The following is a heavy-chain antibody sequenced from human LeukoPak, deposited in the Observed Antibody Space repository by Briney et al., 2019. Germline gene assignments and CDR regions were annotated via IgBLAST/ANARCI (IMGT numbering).Heavy chain of an antibody. J-gene: IGHJ5*02. V-gene: IGHV3-23*01. CDR1: GFNFSSYA. D-gene: IGHD2-2*01. CDR3: LSYCSSTSCYEINWFDP. Sequence: GGSLRHSCAASGFNFSSYAMSWVRQAPGKGLEWVSAISGSGRSTYYADSVKGRFTISRDNSKNTLYLQMNSLRAEDTAVYYCLSYCSSTSCYEINWFDPWGQGTLVTVSS. CDR2: ISGSGRST.